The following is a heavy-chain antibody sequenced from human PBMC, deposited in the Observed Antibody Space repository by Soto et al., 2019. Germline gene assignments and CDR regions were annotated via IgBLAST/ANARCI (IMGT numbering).Heavy chain of an antibody. J-gene: IGHJ2*01. CDR2: ISGSGGST. CDR1: GFTFSSYA. Sequence: GGSLRLSCAASGFTFSSYAMSWVRQAPGKGLEWVSAISGSGGSTYYADSVKGRFTISRDNSKNTLYLQMNSLRAEDTAVYYCAKNEVVPDYYDSSGYWSYWYFDLWGRGTLVTVSS. D-gene: IGHD3-22*01. V-gene: IGHV3-23*01. CDR3: AKNEVVPDYYDSSGYWSYWYFDL.